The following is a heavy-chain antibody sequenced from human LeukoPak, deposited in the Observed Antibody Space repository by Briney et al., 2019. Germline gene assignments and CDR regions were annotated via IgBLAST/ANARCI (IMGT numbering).Heavy chain of an antibody. Sequence: GGSLRLSCAASGFNFSSYAMHWVRQAPGKGLEWVAVISYDGSKKYYVDSVKGRFTISRDNSKNTLYLQMNSLRPEDTAVYYCAKDGGSDPDSFDIWGQGTMVTVSS. D-gene: IGHD2-15*01. J-gene: IGHJ3*02. CDR2: ISYDGSKK. CDR3: AKDGGSDPDSFDI. CDR1: GFNFSSYA. V-gene: IGHV3-30*04.